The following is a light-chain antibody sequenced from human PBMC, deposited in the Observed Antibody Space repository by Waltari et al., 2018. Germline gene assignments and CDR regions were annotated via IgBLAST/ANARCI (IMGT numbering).Light chain of an antibody. CDR1: QRVSRT. J-gene: IGKJ1*01. Sequence: EIVLTQSPGPLFLSPGEGATLACRASQRVSRTLAWYQQKPGQAPRLLIYGASSRATGIPDRFSGSGSGTDFSLTISRLEPDDSAVYFCQHYVSLPATFGQGTKVEIK. V-gene: IGKV3-20*01. CDR3: QHYVSLPAT. CDR2: GAS.